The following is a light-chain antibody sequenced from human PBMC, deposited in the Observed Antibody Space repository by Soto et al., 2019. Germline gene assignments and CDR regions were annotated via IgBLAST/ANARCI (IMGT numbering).Light chain of an antibody. J-gene: IGLJ1*01. CDR3: SSFTSSSTYV. CDR2: EVI. V-gene: IGLV2-14*01. CDR1: SSDVGGYTY. Sequence: SALTQPASVSGSPGQSITISCTGTSSDVGGYTYVSWYQQHPGKAPKLIIFEVINRPSGVSNRFSGSKSGNTASLTISGLQAEDGADYYCSSFTSSSTYVFGTGTKLTVL.